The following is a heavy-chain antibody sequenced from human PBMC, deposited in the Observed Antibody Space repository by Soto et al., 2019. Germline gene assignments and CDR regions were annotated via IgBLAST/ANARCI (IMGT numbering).Heavy chain of an antibody. V-gene: IGHV3-23*01. J-gene: IGHJ4*02. CDR1: GFTFNNYV. CDR3: AKCAFSFGPNSLYYFDY. D-gene: IGHD5-18*01. Sequence: VQLLDSGGGLVQPGGSLRLSCAASGFTFNNYVMSWVRQAPGKGLEWVSALSSSGGSTYYADSVKGRFAISRDNSKNTLYLQMNSLRAEDTAVYYCAKCAFSFGPNSLYYFDYWGRGTLVAVSS. CDR2: LSSSGGST.